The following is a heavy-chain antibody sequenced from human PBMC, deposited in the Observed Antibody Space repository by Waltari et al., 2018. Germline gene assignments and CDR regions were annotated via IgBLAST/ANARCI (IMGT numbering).Heavy chain of an antibody. CDR3: ARGTRNTMVRGVMRSKNWFDP. J-gene: IGHJ5*02. V-gene: IGHV4-34*01. Sequence: QVQLQQWGAGLLKPSETLSLTCAVYGGSFSGYYWSWIRQPPGKGLEWIGEINHSGSTNYNPSLKSRVTISVDTSKNQFSLKLSSVTAADTAVYYCARGTRNTMVRGVMRSKNWFDPWGQGTLVTVSS. D-gene: IGHD3-10*01. CDR2: INHSGST. CDR1: GGSFSGYY.